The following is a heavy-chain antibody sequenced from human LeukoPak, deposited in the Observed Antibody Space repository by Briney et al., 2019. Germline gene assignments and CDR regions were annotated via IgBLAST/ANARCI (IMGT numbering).Heavy chain of an antibody. V-gene: IGHV3-13*01. CDR2: IGTAGDT. J-gene: IGHJ4*02. CDR3: ARARWIAVAGEYYFDY. Sequence: GGSLRLSCAASGFTFSSYDMHWVRQATGKGLEWVSAIGTAGDTYYPGSVKGRFTISRENAKNSLYLQMNSLRAGGTAVYYCARARWIAVAGEYYFDYWGQGTLVTVSS. CDR1: GFTFSSYD. D-gene: IGHD6-19*01.